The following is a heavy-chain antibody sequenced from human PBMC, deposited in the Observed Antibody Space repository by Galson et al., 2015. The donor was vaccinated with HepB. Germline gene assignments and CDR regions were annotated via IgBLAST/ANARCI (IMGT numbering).Heavy chain of an antibody. V-gene: IGHV1-69*13. Sequence: SVKVSCKASGGTFSSYAISWVRQAPGQGLEWMGGIIPIFGTANYAQKFQGRVTITADESTSTAYMELSSLRSEDTAVYYCARESGRGPSDYGEVWYFDLWGRGTLVTVSS. CDR3: ARESGRGPSDYGEVWYFDL. D-gene: IGHD4-17*01. CDR1: GGTFSSYA. CDR2: IIPIFGTA. J-gene: IGHJ2*01.